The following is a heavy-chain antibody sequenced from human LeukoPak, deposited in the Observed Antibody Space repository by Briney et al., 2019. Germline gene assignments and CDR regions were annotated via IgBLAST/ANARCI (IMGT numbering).Heavy chain of an antibody. CDR1: GGSISSGGYY. Sequence: SQTLSLTCTVSGGSISSGGYYWSWIRQPPGKGLEWIGYIYHGGSTYYNPSLKSRVTISVDRSKNQFSLKLSSVTAADTAVYYCASSSSSYYYYYMDVWGKGATVTVSS. CDR3: ASSSSSYYYYYMDV. D-gene: IGHD6-6*01. V-gene: IGHV4-30-2*01. CDR2: IYHGGST. J-gene: IGHJ6*03.